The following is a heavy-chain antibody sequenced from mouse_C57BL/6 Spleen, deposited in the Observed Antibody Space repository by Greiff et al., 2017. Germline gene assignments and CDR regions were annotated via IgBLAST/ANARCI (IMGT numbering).Heavy chain of an antibody. Sequence: VQLQQSGPELVKPGASVKISCKASGYSFTGYYMNWVKQSPEKSLEWIGEINPSTGGTTYNQKFKAKATLTVDKSSSTAYMQLKSLTSEDSAVYYCARGGIYYGNYVSSYYAMDYWGQGTSVTVSS. CDR2: INPSTGGT. CDR3: ARGGIYYGNYVSSYYAMDY. V-gene: IGHV1-42*01. D-gene: IGHD2-1*01. CDR1: GYSFTGYY. J-gene: IGHJ4*01.